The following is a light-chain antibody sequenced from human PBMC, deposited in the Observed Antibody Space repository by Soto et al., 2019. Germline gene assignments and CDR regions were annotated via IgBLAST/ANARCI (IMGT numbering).Light chain of an antibody. CDR1: QDIGKD. Sequence: IPMTQSPLSLSSSVGDRVTIACRASQDIGKDLGWYQQKPGEPPELLISVASSLESGVPSRFSGSGFGSYFNLTISNLQPEDFATYYCLQDYNYPRTFGQGTKVEL. J-gene: IGKJ1*01. CDR3: LQDYNYPRT. V-gene: IGKV1-6*01. CDR2: VAS.